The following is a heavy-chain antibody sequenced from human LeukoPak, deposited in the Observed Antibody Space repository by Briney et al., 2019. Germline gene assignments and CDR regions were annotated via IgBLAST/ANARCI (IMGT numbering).Heavy chain of an antibody. CDR2: ISAYNGNT. CDR1: GYTFTSYG. V-gene: IGHV1-18*01. CDR3: AREAAGLLWFGELYSDYYYYYMDV. Sequence: ASVKVSCKASGYTFTSYGITWVRQAPGQGLEWMGWISAYNGNTNHAQKLQGRVTMTTDTSTSTAYMELRSLRSDDTAVYYCAREAAGLLWFGELYSDYYYYYMDVWGKGTTVTVSS. J-gene: IGHJ6*03. D-gene: IGHD3-10*01.